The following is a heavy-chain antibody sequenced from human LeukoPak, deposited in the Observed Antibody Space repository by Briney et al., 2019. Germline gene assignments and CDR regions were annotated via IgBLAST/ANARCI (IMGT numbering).Heavy chain of an antibody. D-gene: IGHD1-26*01. CDR2: IYYSGST. J-gene: IGHJ4*02. Sequence: SETLSLTCTVSGGSISSYYWSWIRQPPGKGLEWIGYIYYSGSTNYNPSPKSRVTISVDTSKNQFSLKLSSVTAADTAVYYCARDSVYSGSSLDYWGQGTLVTVSS. CDR1: GGSISSYY. V-gene: IGHV4-59*12. CDR3: ARDSVYSGSSLDY.